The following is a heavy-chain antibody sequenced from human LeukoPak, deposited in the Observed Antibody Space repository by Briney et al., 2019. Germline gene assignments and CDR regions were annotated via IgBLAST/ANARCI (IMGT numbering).Heavy chain of an antibody. V-gene: IGHV4-39*01. J-gene: IGHJ4*02. D-gene: IGHD4-11*01. CDR3: ARQNSNYEVGTFDY. CDR2: IYYSGST. Sequence: SETLSLTCTVSGGSISSSSYYWGWIRQPPGKGLEWIGSIYYSGSTYYNPSLKSRVTISVDTSKNQFSLKLSSVTAADTAVYYCARQNSNYEVGTFDYWGQGTLVTVSS. CDR1: GGSISSSSYY.